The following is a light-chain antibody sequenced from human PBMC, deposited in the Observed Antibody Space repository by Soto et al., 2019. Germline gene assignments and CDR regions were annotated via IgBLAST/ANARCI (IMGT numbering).Light chain of an antibody. Sequence: EIVWTQSPGTLSLSPXERATLSCRASQSVSSSYLAWYQQKPGQAPRLIIYGASSRATGIPDRFSGSGSGTDFTLTISRLEPEDFAVYYCQQYGSSPPITFGQGTRLEI. CDR1: QSVSSSY. CDR3: QQYGSSPPIT. CDR2: GAS. J-gene: IGKJ5*01. V-gene: IGKV3-20*01.